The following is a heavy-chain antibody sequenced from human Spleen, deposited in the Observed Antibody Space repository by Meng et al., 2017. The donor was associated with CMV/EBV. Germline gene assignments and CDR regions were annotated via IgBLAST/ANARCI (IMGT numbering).Heavy chain of an antibody. CDR1: DYA. V-gene: IGHV3-9*01. D-gene: IGHD2-15*01. J-gene: IGHJ5*01. CDR2: ISWNSDTI. Sequence: DYAMYWVRQVPGKGPEWVSGISWNSDTIGHADFVKGRCTISRDNVKRSLYLQISSLTSEDTALYYCAKGGPGRYCSGISCPPQFDSRGQGTLVTVSS. CDR3: AKGGPGRYCSGISCPPQFDS.